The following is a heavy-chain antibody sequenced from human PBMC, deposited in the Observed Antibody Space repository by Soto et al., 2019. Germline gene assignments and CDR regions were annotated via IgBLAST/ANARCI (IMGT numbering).Heavy chain of an antibody. J-gene: IGHJ4*02. CDR1: GFTFSSYA. V-gene: IGHV3-23*01. D-gene: IGHD3-10*01. CDR2: ISGSGGST. Sequence: GGSLRLSCAASGFTFSSYAMSWVRQAPGKGLEWVSAISGSGGSTYYADSVKGRFTISRDNSKNTLYLQMNSLRAEDTAVYYCAKDLAMVRGVISGTLDYWCQGTLVTVSS. CDR3: AKDLAMVRGVISGTLDY.